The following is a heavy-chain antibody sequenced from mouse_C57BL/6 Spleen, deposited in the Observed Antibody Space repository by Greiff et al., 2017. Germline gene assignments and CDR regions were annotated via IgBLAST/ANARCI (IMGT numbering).Heavy chain of an antibody. J-gene: IGHJ4*01. D-gene: IGHD3-2*01. CDR1: GYTFTGYW. CDR3: ARDEDSSGYGDCAMDY. V-gene: IGHV1-9*01. Sequence: QVQLQQSGAELMKPGASVKLSCKATGYTFTGYWIEWVKQRPGHGLEWIGEILPGSGSTKYTEKFKGKATFTADTSSNTAYMQLSSLTTEDSAIYYIARDEDSSGYGDCAMDYWGQGTTVTVSS. CDR2: ILPGSGST.